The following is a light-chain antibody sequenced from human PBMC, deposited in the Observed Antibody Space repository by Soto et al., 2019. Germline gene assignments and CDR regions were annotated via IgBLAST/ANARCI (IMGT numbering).Light chain of an antibody. CDR2: GAS. Sequence: EIVLTQSPGTLSLSPGERATLSCRASQSVSSSYLAWYQQKPGQAPRLLIYGASSRATGIPDRFSGSGSGTDFTLTISRLEPADFAVYYCQQYGSAPYTFGQVPKLEIK. CDR3: QQYGSAPYT. J-gene: IGKJ2*01. V-gene: IGKV3-20*01. CDR1: QSVSSSY.